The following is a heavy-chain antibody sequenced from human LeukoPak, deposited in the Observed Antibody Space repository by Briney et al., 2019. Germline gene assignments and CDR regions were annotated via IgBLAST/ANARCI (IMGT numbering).Heavy chain of an antibody. Sequence: RASVKVSCKASGGTFSSYAISWVRQAPGQGLEWMGGIIPIFGTANYAQKFQGRVTITADESTSTAYMELSSLRSEDTAVHYCARGDSSGWYGYYWGQGTLVTVSS. CDR2: IIPIFGTA. J-gene: IGHJ4*02. CDR3: ARGDSSGWYGYY. CDR1: GGTFSSYA. D-gene: IGHD6-19*01. V-gene: IGHV1-69*13.